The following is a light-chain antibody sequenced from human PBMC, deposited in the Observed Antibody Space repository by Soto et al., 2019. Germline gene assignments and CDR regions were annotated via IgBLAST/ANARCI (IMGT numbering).Light chain of an antibody. V-gene: IGLV2-14*01. CDR2: EVS. CDR1: SSDVGNYNY. CDR3: SSYTITNTYV. Sequence: QSVLTQPASVSGSPGQSITISCTGTSSDVGNYNYVSWYQQHPGKAPKLMIYEVSYRSSGASNRFSGTKSGNTASLTISGLQGEDEADYYCSSYTITNTYVFGTGTQLTVL. J-gene: IGLJ1*01.